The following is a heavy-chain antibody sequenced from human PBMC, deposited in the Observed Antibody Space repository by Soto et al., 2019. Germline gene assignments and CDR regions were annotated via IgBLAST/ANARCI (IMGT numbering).Heavy chain of an antibody. CDR3: ARDQGMLTFGGLMTKVRYYYGLDV. CDR1: GCVFTSNC. CDR2: CNVGNGDT. J-gene: IGHJ6*02. D-gene: IGHD3-16*01. V-gene: IGHV1-3*01. Sequence: VSDKVPCQPSGCVFTSNCIQLGRAAPAPSLEWVGWCNVGNGDTRFSQKFQGRVILTRDTSASTVYMELSSLRSEDTGVYYCARDQGMLTFGGLMTKVRYYYGLDVWGQGTTVTVSS.